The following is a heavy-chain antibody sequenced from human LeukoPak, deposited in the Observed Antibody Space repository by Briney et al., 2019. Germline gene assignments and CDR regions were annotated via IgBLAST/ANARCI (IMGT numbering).Heavy chain of an antibody. D-gene: IGHD2-15*01. J-gene: IGHJ3*02. CDR3: TRDCSGGSCWGDAFDI. Sequence: GGSLRLSCIASGFTFGDYAMSWVRQAPGKGLEWVGFIRSKAYGGATEYAASVKSRFSISRDDSKSIAYLQMNSLRTEDTAVFYCTRDCSGGSCWGDAFDIWGQGTMVTVSS. CDR2: IRSKAYGGAT. CDR1: GFTFGDYA. V-gene: IGHV3-49*04.